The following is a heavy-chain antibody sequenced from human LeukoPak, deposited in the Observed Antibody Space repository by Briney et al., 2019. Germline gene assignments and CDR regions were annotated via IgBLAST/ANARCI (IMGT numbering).Heavy chain of an antibody. CDR2: ISFGGGNK. CDR3: AKERRSSSCYFDY. J-gene: IGHJ4*02. V-gene: IGHV3-30*18. D-gene: IGHD6-13*01. Sequence: GGSLRLSCVPSGYTFSDYGMHWVRQAPGKGLDFVAVISFGGGNKHCTDAVKGRFTISRNNYRNTLYLEMNSPRAEDTAVYYCAKERRSSSCYFDYWGQGTLVTVSS. CDR1: GYTFSDYG.